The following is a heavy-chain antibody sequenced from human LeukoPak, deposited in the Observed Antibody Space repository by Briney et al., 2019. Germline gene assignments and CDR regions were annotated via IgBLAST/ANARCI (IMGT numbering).Heavy chain of an antibody. V-gene: IGHV3-30*04. D-gene: IGHD1-26*01. CDR3: ARSYSGSYYRLFDY. J-gene: IGHJ4*02. CDR2: ISYDGSNK. CDR1: GFTFSSYA. Sequence: GGSLRLSCAASGFTFSSYAMHWVRQAPGKGLEWVAVISYDGSNKYYADSVKGRFTISRDNSKNTLYLQMNSLRAEDTAVYYCARSYSGSYYRLFDYWGQGTLVTVSS.